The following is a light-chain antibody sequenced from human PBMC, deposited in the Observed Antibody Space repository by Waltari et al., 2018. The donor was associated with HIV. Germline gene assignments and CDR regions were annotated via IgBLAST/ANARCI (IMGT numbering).Light chain of an antibody. V-gene: IGKV3-20*01. CDR1: QSFSSSY. CDR3: QQYGSSPRS. CDR2: GAS. J-gene: IGKJ2*03. Sequence: EIVLTQSPGTLSLSPGERATLSCRASQSFSSSYLAWYQQKPGQAPRLLIYGASSRATGIPDRFSGSGAGTGFTLAISRLEPEDFAVYYCQQYGSSPRSFGQGTKLEIK.